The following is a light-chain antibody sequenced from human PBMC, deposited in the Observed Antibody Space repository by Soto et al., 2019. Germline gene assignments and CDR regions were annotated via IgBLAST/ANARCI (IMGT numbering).Light chain of an antibody. Sequence: DIQMTQSPSTLSASVGDRVTITCRASQTTGHWLAWYQQKPGKAPKLLIYDASTLQSGVPSRFRGSGSGTEFTLTISSLQPDDFATYYCQHYNGYPWTFGQGTKVDIK. CDR1: QTTGHW. CDR2: DAS. CDR3: QHYNGYPWT. V-gene: IGKV1-5*01. J-gene: IGKJ1*01.